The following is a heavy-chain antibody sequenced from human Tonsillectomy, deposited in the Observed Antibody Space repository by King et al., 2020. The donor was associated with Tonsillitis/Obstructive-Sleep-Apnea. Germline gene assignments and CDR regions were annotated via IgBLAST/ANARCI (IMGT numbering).Heavy chain of an antibody. J-gene: IGHJ4*02. CDR3: AKDAVTEGASVAFDF. CDR2: ISGSGGTT. D-gene: IGHD4-17*01. CDR1: GFTFNTYT. V-gene: IGHV3-23*04. Sequence: VQLVESGGGLVQPGGSLRLSCAVSGFTFNTYTMSWVRQAPGKGLEWVSTISGSGGTTYYADSVKGRFTISRDNFNKILYLQVNSLRAGDTAVYYCAKDAVTEGASVAFDFWGQGTLVTVSS.